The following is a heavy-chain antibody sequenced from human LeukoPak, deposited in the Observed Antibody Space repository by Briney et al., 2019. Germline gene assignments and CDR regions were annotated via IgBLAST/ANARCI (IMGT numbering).Heavy chain of an antibody. J-gene: IGHJ4*02. V-gene: IGHV4-59*12. CDR1: GGSISSYY. D-gene: IGHD3-3*01. Sequence: PSETLSLTCTVSGGSISSYYWSWIRQPPGKGLEWIGYIYYSGSTNYNPSLKSRIIISADTSKNQFSLKLYSVTAADTAVYFCARIYDFWSNSIYFFDYWGQGALVTVSS. CDR2: IYYSGST. CDR3: ARIYDFWSNSIYFFDY.